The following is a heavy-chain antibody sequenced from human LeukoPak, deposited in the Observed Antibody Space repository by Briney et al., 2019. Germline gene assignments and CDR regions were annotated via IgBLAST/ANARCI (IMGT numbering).Heavy chain of an antibody. CDR1: GGSISSSRYY. Sequence: SETLSLTCTVSGGSISSSRYYWAWLRQPPGKGLEWLGSIYYSDLTYYNPSLESRVSMSLDTSKNQFSLKLSSVTAADTAVYYCARVYRLADPSRGYFDFWGPGTLVTVSS. V-gene: IGHV4-39*07. CDR3: ARVYRLADPSRGYFDF. D-gene: IGHD3-9*01. J-gene: IGHJ4*02. CDR2: IYYSDLT.